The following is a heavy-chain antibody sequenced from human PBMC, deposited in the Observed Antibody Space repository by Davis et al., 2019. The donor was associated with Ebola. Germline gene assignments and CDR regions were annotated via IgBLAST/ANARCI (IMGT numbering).Heavy chain of an antibody. V-gene: IGHV3-21*01. CDR3: VKGDFVAARPGAY. J-gene: IGHJ4*02. CDR1: GFTFSSYS. CDR2: ISSSSSYI. D-gene: IGHD6-6*01. Sequence: PGGSLRLSCAASGFTFSSYSMNWVRQAPGKGLEWVSSISSSSSYIYYADSVKGRFTISRDNSKNTLYLQMSSLRAEDTAVYYCVKGDFVAARPGAYWGQGTLVTVSS.